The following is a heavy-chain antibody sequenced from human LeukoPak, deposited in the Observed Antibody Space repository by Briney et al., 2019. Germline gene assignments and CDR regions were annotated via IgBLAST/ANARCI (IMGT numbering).Heavy chain of an antibody. D-gene: IGHD2-21*02. Sequence: GASVNVSCKASGYTVTGYYMHWVRQATGQGREGMGWINPNRGGTNYAQKFQGRVTMTRDTSISTAYMELSRLRSDDTAVYYCARFPGDCRDYWGQGTLVTVSS. CDR3: ARFPGDCRDY. CDR2: INPNRGGT. V-gene: IGHV1-2*02. J-gene: IGHJ4*02. CDR1: GYTVTGYY.